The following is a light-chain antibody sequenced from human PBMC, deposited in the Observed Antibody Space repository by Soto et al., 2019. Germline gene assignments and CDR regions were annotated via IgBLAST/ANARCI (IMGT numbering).Light chain of an antibody. J-gene: IGLJ2*01. CDR2: DND. CDR1: SANIGNNY. V-gene: IGLV1-51*01. Sequence: QAVVTQPPSVSAAPGQTVTISCSGSSANIGNNYVSWYQQFPEAAPRLLIYDNDKRPSGIPDRFSGSKSGTSATLGITGLQTGDEADYYCATWDRSLSAGVFGGGTKLTVL. CDR3: ATWDRSLSAGV.